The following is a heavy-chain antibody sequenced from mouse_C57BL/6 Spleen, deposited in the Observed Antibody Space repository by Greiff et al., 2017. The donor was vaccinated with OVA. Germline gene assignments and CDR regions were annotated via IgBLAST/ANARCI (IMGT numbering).Heavy chain of an antibody. V-gene: IGHV1-82*01. D-gene: IGHD1-1*01. CDR3: AREEGIYYYGSSPYAMDY. CDR2: IYPGDGDT. J-gene: IGHJ4*01. CDR1: GYAFSSSW. Sequence: VQLQQSGPELVKPGASVKISCKASGYAFSSSWMNWVKQRPGKGLEWIGRIYPGDGDTNYNGKFKGKATLTADKSSSTAYMQLSSLTSEDSAVYFCAREEGIYYYGSSPYAMDYWGQGTSVTVSS.